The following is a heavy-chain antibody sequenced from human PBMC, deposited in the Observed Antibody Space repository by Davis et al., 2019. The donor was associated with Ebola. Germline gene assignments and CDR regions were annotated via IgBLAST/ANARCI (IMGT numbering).Heavy chain of an antibody. D-gene: IGHD6-6*01. Sequence: SLKISCAASGFTFDDYAMHWVRQAPGKGLEWVSGISWNSGSIGYADSVKGRFTISRDNAKNSLYLQMNSLRAEDTALYYCATGDSSSSGPFDYWGQGTLVTVSS. J-gene: IGHJ4*02. V-gene: IGHV3-9*01. CDR3: ATGDSSSSGPFDY. CDR2: ISWNSGSI. CDR1: GFTFDDYA.